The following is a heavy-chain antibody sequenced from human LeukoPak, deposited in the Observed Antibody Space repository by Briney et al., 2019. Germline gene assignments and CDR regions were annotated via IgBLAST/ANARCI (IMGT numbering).Heavy chain of an antibody. D-gene: IGHD1-1*01. J-gene: IGHJ3*01. V-gene: IGHV2-70*11. CDR2: IDWDDDK. CDR1: GFSLSTSGMC. Sequence: SGPTQLNPTQTLTLTCTFSGFSLSTSGMCVSWIRQPPGKALEWLARIDWDDDKYYSTTLKTRLTISTDTSKNQVVLTMTNLDHVDTATYYCARTNWRFGPNGLDVCSQGTMVTVSS. CDR3: ARTNWRFGPNGLDV.